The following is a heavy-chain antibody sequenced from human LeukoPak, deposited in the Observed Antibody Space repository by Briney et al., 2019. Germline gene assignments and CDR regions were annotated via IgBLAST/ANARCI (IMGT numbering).Heavy chain of an antibody. V-gene: IGHV4-38-2*02. D-gene: IGHD3-16*02. Sequence: SETLSLTCTVSGYSISSGYYWGWIRQPPGKGLEWIGSIYHSGSTYYNPSLKSRVTISVDTSKNQFYLKLSSVTAADTAVYYCAGPGPLRLGELSFDAFDIWGQGTMVTVSS. CDR3: AGPGPLRLGELSFDAFDI. CDR2: IYHSGST. CDR1: GYSISSGYY. J-gene: IGHJ3*02.